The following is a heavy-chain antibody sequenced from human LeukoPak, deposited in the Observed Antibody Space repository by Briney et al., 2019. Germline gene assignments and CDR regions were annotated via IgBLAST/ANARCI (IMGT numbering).Heavy chain of an antibody. CDR1: GGTFSSYA. Sequence: ASVKVSCKASGGTFSSYAIGWVRQAPGQGLEWMGGIIPIFGTANYAQKFQGRVTITADESTSTAYMELSSLRSEDTAVYYCARDSHLRRYCSSTSCLSYYYMDVWGKGTTVTVSS. CDR2: IIPIFGTA. V-gene: IGHV1-69*13. D-gene: IGHD2-2*01. CDR3: ARDSHLRRYCSSTSCLSYYYMDV. J-gene: IGHJ6*03.